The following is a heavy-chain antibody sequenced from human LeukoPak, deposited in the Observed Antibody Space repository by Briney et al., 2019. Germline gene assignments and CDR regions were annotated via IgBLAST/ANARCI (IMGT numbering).Heavy chain of an antibody. CDR3: AKDLGSAFWPTLDS. V-gene: IGHV3-23*01. CDR1: GFSVSAYT. D-gene: IGHD2-15*01. CDR2: LRGAGGNT. Sequence: PGGSLRLSCAASGFSVSAYTMTWVRQAPGRGLEWVSTLRGAGGNTYYADSVKGRFTISRDISENTLYLQMNSLRVEDSALYFCAKDLGSAFWPTLDSWGQGTLVTVSS. J-gene: IGHJ4*02.